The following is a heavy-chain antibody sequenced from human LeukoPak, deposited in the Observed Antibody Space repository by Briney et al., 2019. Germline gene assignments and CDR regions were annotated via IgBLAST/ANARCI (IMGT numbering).Heavy chain of an antibody. J-gene: IGHJ4*02. D-gene: IGHD6-13*01. CDR3: ARARAAAGTEYFDY. CDR2: IWYDGSNK. Sequence: PGRSLRLSCAASGFTFSSYGMHWVRQAPGKGLEWVAVIWYDGSNKYYADSVKGRFTISRDNSKNTLYLQMNSLRAEDTAVYYCARARAAAGTEYFDYWGQGTLVTVSS. V-gene: IGHV3-33*01. CDR1: GFTFSSYG.